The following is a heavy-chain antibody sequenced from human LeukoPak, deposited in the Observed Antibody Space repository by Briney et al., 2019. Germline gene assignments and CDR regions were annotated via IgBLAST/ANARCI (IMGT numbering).Heavy chain of an antibody. CDR3: AKEAFVYSGYYPLDY. CDR1: GFTFSDYA. J-gene: IGHJ4*02. V-gene: IGHV3-30*02. CDR2: LRYDGSNK. D-gene: IGHD3-22*01. Sequence: PGGSLRLSCAASGFTFSDYAMHWVRQAPGKGLEWLTFLRYDGSNKYYADSLKGRFTISRDNSKNTLYLQMNSLRAEDTAVYYCAKEAFVYSGYYPLDYWGQGTLVTVSS.